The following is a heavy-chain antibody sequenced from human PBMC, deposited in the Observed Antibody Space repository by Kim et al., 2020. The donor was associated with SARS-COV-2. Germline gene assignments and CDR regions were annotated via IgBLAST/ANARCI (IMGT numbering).Heavy chain of an antibody. D-gene: IGHD2-2*02. CDR3: ARETSPIYYFDF. Sequence: ASVKVSCKTSSYTFTNYYVHWVRQAPGQGLHWMGMINPLGGATNYARKFQDRVTMTRDSSTSTVYVELSGLRSDDTAVYYCARETSPIYYFDFWGQGTLVTVSS. CDR1: SYTFTNYY. CDR2: INPLGGAT. V-gene: IGHV1-46*01. J-gene: IGHJ4*02.